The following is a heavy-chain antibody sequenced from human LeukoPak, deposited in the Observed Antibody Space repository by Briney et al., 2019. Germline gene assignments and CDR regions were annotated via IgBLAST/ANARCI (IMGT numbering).Heavy chain of an antibody. Sequence: GGSLRLSCAASGFTFSSYGMHWVRQAPGKGLEWVAFIRYDGSNKYYADSVKGRFTISRDNSKNTPYLQMNSLRAEDTAVYYCAKRRSYYYDSSGLDYWGQGTLVTVSS. CDR3: AKRRSYYYDSSGLDY. J-gene: IGHJ4*02. D-gene: IGHD3-22*01. V-gene: IGHV3-30*02. CDR2: IRYDGSNK. CDR1: GFTFSSYG.